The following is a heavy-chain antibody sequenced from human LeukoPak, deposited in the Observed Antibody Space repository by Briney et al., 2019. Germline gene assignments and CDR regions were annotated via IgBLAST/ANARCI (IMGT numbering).Heavy chain of an antibody. CDR1: GYSISSGYY. CDR2: IYHSGST. J-gene: IGHJ4*02. V-gene: IGHV4-38-2*01. D-gene: IGHD3-3*01. Sequence: PSETLSLTCAVSGYSISSGYYWGWIRPPPGKGLEWIGSIYHSGSTYYNPSLKSRVTISVDTSKNQFSLKLSSVTAAGTAVYYCARSAIYDFWSGYHAFDYWGQGTLVTVSS. CDR3: ARSAIYDFWSGYHAFDY.